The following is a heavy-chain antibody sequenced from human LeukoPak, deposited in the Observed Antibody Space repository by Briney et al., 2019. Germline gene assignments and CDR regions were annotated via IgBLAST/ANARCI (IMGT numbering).Heavy chain of an antibody. J-gene: IGHJ2*01. V-gene: IGHV3-23*01. D-gene: IGHD1-26*01. CDR2: MSGSGGST. CDR3: AKDGSAGWDWYFDL. CDR1: GFTFSSYA. Sequence: GGSLRLSCAASGFTFSSYAMSWVRQAPGKGLEWVSAMSGSGGSTYYADSVKGRFTIPRDNSKNKLYLQMNSLRAEDTAVYYCAKDGSAGWDWYFDLWGRGTLVTVSS.